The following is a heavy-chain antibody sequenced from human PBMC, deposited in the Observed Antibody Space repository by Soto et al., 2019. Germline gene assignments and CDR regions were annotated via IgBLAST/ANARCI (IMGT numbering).Heavy chain of an antibody. CDR2: ISYDGTNK. CDR1: GLTFSSYA. D-gene: IGHD5-18*01. J-gene: IGHJ6*02. CDR3: AKERFGHLWLEDYGMDV. V-gene: IGHV3-30*18. Sequence: GGALRLSCSASGLTFSSYAIHSVREARGKGLEWVALISYDGTNKYYADSVKGRFTISRDNFKNTLYLQMNSLRAEDTAVYYCAKERFGHLWLEDYGMDVWGQGTTVTVSS.